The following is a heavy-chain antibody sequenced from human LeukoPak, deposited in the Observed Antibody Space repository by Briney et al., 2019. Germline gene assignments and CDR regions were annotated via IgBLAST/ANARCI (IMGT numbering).Heavy chain of an antibody. CDR3: ARDGGGLVPAAMSEGWFDP. CDR1: GFSFSGYG. D-gene: IGHD2-2*01. CDR2: ISYDGNNK. Sequence: PGGSLRLSCAASGFSFSGYGMHWVRQAPGKGLEWVAVISYDGNNKYYTDSVKGRFTISRDNSKNTLYLQMNSLRAEDTAVYYCARDGGGLVPAAMSEGWFDPWGQGTLVTVSS. J-gene: IGHJ5*02. V-gene: IGHV3-30*03.